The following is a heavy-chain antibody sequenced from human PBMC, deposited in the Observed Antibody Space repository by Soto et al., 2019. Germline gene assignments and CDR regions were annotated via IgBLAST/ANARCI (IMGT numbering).Heavy chain of an antibody. V-gene: IGHV1-18*01. CDR2: ISAYNGNT. CDR1: GYTFTSYG. Sequence: QVQLVQSGAEVKKPGASVKVSCKASGYTFTSYGISWVRQAPGQGLEWMGWISAYNGNTNYAQKLQGRVTMTTDTSTGTADMELRSLRSDDTAVYYSASRTMKYDSSGYYRYWGQGTLVTVAS. D-gene: IGHD3-22*01. J-gene: IGHJ4*02. CDR3: ASRTMKYDSSGYYRY.